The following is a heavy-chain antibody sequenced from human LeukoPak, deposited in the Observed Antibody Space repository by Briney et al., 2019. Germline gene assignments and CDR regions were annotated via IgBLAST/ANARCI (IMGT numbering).Heavy chain of an antibody. D-gene: IGHD2-15*01. V-gene: IGHV1-46*01. J-gene: IGHJ3*02. CDR2: INPSGGST. Sequence: ASVKVSCKASGYTFTSYYMHWVRQAPGQGLEWMGIINPSGGSTSYAQKFQGRVTMTEDTSTDTAYMELSSLRSEDTAVYYCATAVVVVDAGAFDIWGQGTMVTVSS. CDR3: ATAVVVVDAGAFDI. CDR1: GYTFTSYY.